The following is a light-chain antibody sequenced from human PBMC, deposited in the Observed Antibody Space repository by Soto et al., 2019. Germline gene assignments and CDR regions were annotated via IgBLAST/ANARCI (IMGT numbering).Light chain of an antibody. CDR3: QSYDSSNPVV. CDR1: SGSIARNY. J-gene: IGLJ2*01. CDR2: EDN. Sequence: NFMLTQPHSVSESPGKTVTISCTRSSGSIARNYVQWYQQRPGSAPTTLIYEDNQRPSGVPDRFSGSIDSSSNSASLTISGLKTEDEADCYCQSYDSSNPVVFGGGTKLTVL. V-gene: IGLV6-57*04.